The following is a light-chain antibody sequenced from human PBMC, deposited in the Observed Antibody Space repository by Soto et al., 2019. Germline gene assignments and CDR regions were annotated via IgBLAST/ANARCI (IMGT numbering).Light chain of an antibody. V-gene: IGLV2-11*01. CDR2: DVS. CDR1: SSDVGDYNY. CDR3: CSYAGRYSLYV. Sequence: QSALTQPRSVSGSPGQSVTISCTGTSSDVGDYNYVSWYQQHPGKAPKLMIYDVSKRPSGVPDRFSGSKSGNTASLTISGXXXXXXXXYYXCSYAGRYSLYVFGTGTK. J-gene: IGLJ1*01.